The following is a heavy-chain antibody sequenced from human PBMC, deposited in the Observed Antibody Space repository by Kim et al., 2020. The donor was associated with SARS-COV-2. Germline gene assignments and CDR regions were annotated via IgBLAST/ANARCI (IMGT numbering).Heavy chain of an antibody. CDR1: GFTFSSYG. V-gene: IGHV3-30*18. Sequence: GGSLRLSCAASGFTFSSYGMHWVRQAPGKGLEWVAVISYDGSNKYYADSVKGRFTISRDNSKNTLYLQMNSLRAEDTAVYYCAKGGVGVPAAIPPYWESDDYGMDVWGQGTTVTVSS. CDR3: AKGGVGVPAAIPPYWESDDYGMDV. CDR2: ISYDGSNK. D-gene: IGHD2-2*02. J-gene: IGHJ6*02.